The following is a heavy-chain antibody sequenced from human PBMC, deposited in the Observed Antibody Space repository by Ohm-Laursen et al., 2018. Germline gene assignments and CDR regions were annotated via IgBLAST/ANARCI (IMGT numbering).Heavy chain of an antibody. D-gene: IGHD2-2*02. V-gene: IGHV3-53*01. CDR2: IYSGGST. CDR3: ARESYCRSTSCSTRYGMDV. Sequence: GSLRLSCAASGFTVSNSYMSWVRQAPGKGLEWVSVIYSGGSTYYADSVKGRFTISRDNSKNTLYLQMNSLRAEDTAVYYCARESYCRSTSCSTRYGMDVWGQGTTVTVSS. J-gene: IGHJ6*02. CDR1: GFTVSNSY.